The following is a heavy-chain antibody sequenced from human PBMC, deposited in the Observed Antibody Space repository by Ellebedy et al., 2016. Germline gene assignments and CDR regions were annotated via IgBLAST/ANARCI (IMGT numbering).Heavy chain of an antibody. CDR3: ATGGDYYGSGSIFDY. J-gene: IGHJ4*02. V-gene: IGHV1-3*01. CDR2: INAGNGNT. D-gene: IGHD3-10*01. CDR1: GYTFTGYY. Sequence: ASVKVSCKASGYTFTGYYMHWVRQATGQGLEWMGWINAGNGNTKYSQKFQGRVTITRDTSASTAYMELSSLRSEDTAVYYCATGGDYYGSGSIFDYWGQGTLVTVSS.